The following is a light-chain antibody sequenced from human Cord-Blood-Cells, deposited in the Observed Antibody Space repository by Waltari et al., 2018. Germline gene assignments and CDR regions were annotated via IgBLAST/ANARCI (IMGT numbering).Light chain of an antibody. J-gene: IGLJ2*01. CDR1: SSDVGGYNY. CDR2: EVS. Sequence: QSALTQPPSASGSPGQPVPIPCTGPSSDVGGYNYVPWYKQPPGKPAKLMIYEVSKRPSRVTDRFSGSKSGNTASLTVSGLLAEDEADYYCSSYAGSNNLVFGGGTKLTVL. CDR3: SSYAGSNNLV. V-gene: IGLV2-8*01.